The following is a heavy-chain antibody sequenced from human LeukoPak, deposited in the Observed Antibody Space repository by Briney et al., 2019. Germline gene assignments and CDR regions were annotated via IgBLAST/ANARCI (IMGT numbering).Heavy chain of an antibody. D-gene: IGHD2-15*01. CDR2: IYYSGST. CDR3: ARDSGSNFDY. V-gene: IGHV4-59*01. Sequence: SETPSLTCTVSGGSISGYYWNWIRQPPGKGLEWIGYIYYSGSTNYNPSLKSRVTMSLDTSKNQFSLKLSSVTAADTAVYHCARDSGSNFDYWGQGTLVTVSS. CDR1: GGSISGYY. J-gene: IGHJ4*02.